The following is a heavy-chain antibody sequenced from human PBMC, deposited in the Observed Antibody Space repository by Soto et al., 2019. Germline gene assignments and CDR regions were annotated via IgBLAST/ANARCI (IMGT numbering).Heavy chain of an antibody. CDR3: ARDLRDYVWGSYRLPSNWLDP. J-gene: IGHJ5*02. V-gene: IGHV4-30-4*01. D-gene: IGHD3-16*02. CDR2: IYYSGST. Sequence: TLSLTCTVSGGSISSGDYYWSWIRQPPGKGLEWIGYIYYSGSTYYNPSLKSRVTISVDTSKNQFSLKLSSVTAADTAVYYCARDLRDYVWGSYRLPSNWLDPWGQGTLVTVSS. CDR1: GGSISSGDYY.